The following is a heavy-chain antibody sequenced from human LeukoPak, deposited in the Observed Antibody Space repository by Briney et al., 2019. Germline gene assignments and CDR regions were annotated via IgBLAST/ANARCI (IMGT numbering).Heavy chain of an antibody. Sequence: GGSLRLSCAASGFTFSSYAMMWVRQAPRKGLEWVSAISGIGGSTYYADSAKGRITISNDNSKKTLYQQMNSLRAEDTAVYYCAKQGSGIVVVPFDYWGQGTLVTVSS. CDR3: AKQGSGIVVVPFDY. V-gene: IGHV3-23*01. J-gene: IGHJ4*02. CDR2: ISGIGGST. CDR1: GFTFSSYA. D-gene: IGHD3-22*01.